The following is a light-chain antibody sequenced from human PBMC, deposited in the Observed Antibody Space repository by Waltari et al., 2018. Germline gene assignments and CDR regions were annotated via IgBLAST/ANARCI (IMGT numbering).Light chain of an antibody. CDR3: SSYAGSNNLGV. CDR2: EVS. J-gene: IGLJ1*01. Sequence: HSALTQPPSAAGSPGQSVTISCTGTSSDVGGYNYVAWYQQHPGKAPKLMIYEVSKRPSGVPDRFSGSKSGNTASLTVSGLQADDEADYYCSSYAGSNNLGVFGTGTKVTVL. V-gene: IGLV2-8*01. CDR1: SSDVGGYNY.